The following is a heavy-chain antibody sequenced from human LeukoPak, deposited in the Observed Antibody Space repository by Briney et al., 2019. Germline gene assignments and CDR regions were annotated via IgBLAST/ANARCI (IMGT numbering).Heavy chain of an antibody. J-gene: IGHJ4*02. CDR2: INHSGST. Sequence: PSETLSLTCAVYGGSFSGYYWSWIRQPPGKGLEWIGEINHSGSTNYNPSLKSRVTISVDTSKNQFSLKLSSVTAADTAVYYCAREDSKEMDTAMVIDYWGQGTLVTVSS. V-gene: IGHV4-34*01. CDR1: GGSFSGYY. CDR3: AREDSKEMDTAMVIDY. D-gene: IGHD5-18*01.